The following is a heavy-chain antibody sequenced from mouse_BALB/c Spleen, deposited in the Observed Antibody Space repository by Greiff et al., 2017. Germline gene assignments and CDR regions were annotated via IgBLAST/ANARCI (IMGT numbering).Heavy chain of an antibody. D-gene: IGHD1-1*01. V-gene: IGHV3-8*02. Sequence: EVQLQESGPSLVKPSQTLSLTCSVTGDSITSGYWNWIRKFPGNKLEYMGYISYSGSTYYNPSLKSRISITRDTSKNQYYLQLNSVTTEDTATYYCARKYYGSSAFDYWGQGTTLTVSS. CDR1: GDSITSGY. CDR2: ISYSGST. J-gene: IGHJ2*01. CDR3: ARKYYGSSAFDY.